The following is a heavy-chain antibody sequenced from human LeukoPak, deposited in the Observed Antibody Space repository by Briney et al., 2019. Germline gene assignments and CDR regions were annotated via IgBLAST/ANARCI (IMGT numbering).Heavy chain of an antibody. J-gene: IGHJ6*02. CDR2: ISAYNGNT. Sequence: ASVKVSCKASGYTFTSYGISWVRQAPGQGLEWMGWISAYNGNTNYAQKLQGRVTMTTDTSTSTAYMELRSLRSDDTAVYYCARDMGVPKSSGWSMRYYYYYYGMDVWGQGTTVTVSS. D-gene: IGHD6-19*01. CDR1: GYTFTSYG. CDR3: ARDMGVPKSSGWSMRYYYYYYGMDV. V-gene: IGHV1-18*01.